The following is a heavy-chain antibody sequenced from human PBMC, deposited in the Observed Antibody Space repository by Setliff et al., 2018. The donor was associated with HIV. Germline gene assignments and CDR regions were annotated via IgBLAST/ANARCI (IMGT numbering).Heavy chain of an antibody. J-gene: IGHJ4*02. V-gene: IGHV3-9*01. CDR3: ARGARGYSYG. CDR2: ISWNSGRI. Sequence: GGSLRLSCAASGFIFDDYAMYWVRQAPGKGLEWVSGISWNSGRIVYADSVKGRFTISRDNANNSLYLQMNSLRAEDTAVYYCARGARGYSYGWGQGTLVTVSS. D-gene: IGHD5-18*01. CDR1: GFIFDDYA.